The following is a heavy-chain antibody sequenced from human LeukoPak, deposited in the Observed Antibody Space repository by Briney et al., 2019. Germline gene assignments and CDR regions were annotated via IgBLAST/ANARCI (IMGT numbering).Heavy chain of an antibody. Sequence: GGSLRLSCPASGFTFSSYGMHWVRQAPGKGLEWVAVISNDGSQEKYADSVKGRFTISRDNSKNTLFLQMNSLRAEDTAVYYCARDDALGDNALDIWGQGTMVTVSS. J-gene: IGHJ3*02. CDR3: ARDDALGDNALDI. V-gene: IGHV3-33*01. D-gene: IGHD3-16*01. CDR1: GFTFSSYG. CDR2: ISNDGSQE.